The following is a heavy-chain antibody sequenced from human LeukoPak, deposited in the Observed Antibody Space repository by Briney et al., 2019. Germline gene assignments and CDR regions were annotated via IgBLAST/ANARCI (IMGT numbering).Heavy chain of an antibody. CDR2: IYYSGST. CDR1: GGSFSGYY. Sequence: PSETLSLTCAVYGGSFSGYYWSWIRQPPGKGLEWIGYIYYSGSTNYNPSLKSRVTISVDTSKNQFSLKLSSVTAADTAVYYCAREITVTKPYDAFDIWGQGTMVTVSS. CDR3: AREITVTKPYDAFDI. J-gene: IGHJ3*02. V-gene: IGHV4-59*01. D-gene: IGHD4-17*01.